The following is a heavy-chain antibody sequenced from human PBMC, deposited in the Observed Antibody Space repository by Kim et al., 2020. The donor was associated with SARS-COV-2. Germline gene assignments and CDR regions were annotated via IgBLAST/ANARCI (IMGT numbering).Heavy chain of an antibody. Sequence: SETLSLTCTVSGGSISSGGYYWSWIRQHPGKGLEWIGYIYYSGSTYYNPSLKSRVTISVDTSKNQFSLKLSSVTAADTAVYYCARAPITMIVVVQAFDIWGQGTMVPVSS. J-gene: IGHJ3*02. D-gene: IGHD3-22*01. CDR1: GGSISSGGYY. V-gene: IGHV4-31*03. CDR3: ARAPITMIVVVQAFDI. CDR2: IYYSGST.